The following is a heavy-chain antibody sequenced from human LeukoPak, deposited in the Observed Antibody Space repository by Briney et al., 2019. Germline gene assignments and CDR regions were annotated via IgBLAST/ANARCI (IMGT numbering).Heavy chain of an antibody. CDR3: ARHGHSYGYVDY. CDR2: IYYTGST. CDR1: RGSISSGSYY. J-gene: IGHJ4*02. Sequence: SETLSLTCSVFRGSISSGSYYWGWIRQPPGKGLEWIASIYYTGSTYYNLSLKSRVAISEDKSKNQFSLRLSSVTAADTAVYYCARHGHSYGYVDYWGQGTLVTVSS. D-gene: IGHD5-18*01. V-gene: IGHV4-39*01.